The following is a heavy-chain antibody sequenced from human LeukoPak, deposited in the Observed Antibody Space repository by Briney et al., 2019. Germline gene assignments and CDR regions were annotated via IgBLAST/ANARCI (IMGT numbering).Heavy chain of an antibody. CDR1: GYTFTSYG. D-gene: IGHD3-3*01. V-gene: IGHV1-18*01. CDR2: ISAYDGNT. CDR3: ARASYDFWSGTYYFDY. Sequence: APVKVSCKASGYTFTSYGISWVRQAPGQGLEWMGWISAYDGNTNYAQKLQGRVTMTTDTSTSTAYMELRSLRSDDTAVYYCARASYDFWSGTYYFDYWGQGTLVTVSS. J-gene: IGHJ4*02.